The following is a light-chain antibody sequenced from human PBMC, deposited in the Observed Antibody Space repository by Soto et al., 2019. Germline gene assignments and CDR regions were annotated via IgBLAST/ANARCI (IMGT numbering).Light chain of an antibody. Sequence: QSALTQPASVSGSPGQSITISCTGTSSDVGAYTFVSWYQQHPDKVPKLMIFDVSRRPSGVSDRFSGSKSGNTASLTISGLQPEDEADYYCSSYTSSSTHVFVSGTKVTVL. CDR3: SSYTSSSTHV. J-gene: IGLJ1*01. CDR1: SSDVGAYTF. V-gene: IGLV2-14*03. CDR2: DVS.